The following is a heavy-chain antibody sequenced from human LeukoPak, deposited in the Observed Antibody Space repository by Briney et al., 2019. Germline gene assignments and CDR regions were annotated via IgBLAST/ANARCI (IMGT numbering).Heavy chain of an antibody. D-gene: IGHD6-19*01. CDR1: GYSISSGFY. J-gene: IGHJ4*02. CDR3: ARISIAVAETLGYFDY. Sequence: PSETLSLTCTVSGYSISSGFYWGWIRQPPGKGLEWIGNVYHGGSSYYNPSLKSRVTISVDTSKNQFSLKLSSVTAADTAVYYCARISIAVAETLGYFDYWGQGTLVTVSS. CDR2: VYHGGSS. V-gene: IGHV4-38-2*02.